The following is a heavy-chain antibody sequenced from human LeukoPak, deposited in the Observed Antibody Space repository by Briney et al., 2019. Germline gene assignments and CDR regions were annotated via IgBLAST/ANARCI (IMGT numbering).Heavy chain of an antibody. CDR3: ASAFGNVRGLT. Sequence: SETLSLTCGVYDESFSGPYWSWIRQPPGKGLEWIGEINDGGYTNYNPSLESRATLSVDTSKKQFSLKLSSVTAADTAVYYCASAFGNVRGLTWGQGTLVTVSS. CDR1: DESFSGPY. D-gene: IGHD3-10*01. J-gene: IGHJ5*02. CDR2: INDGGYT. V-gene: IGHV4-34*01.